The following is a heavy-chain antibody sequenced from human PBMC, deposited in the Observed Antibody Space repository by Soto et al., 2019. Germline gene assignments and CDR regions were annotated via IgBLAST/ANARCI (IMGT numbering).Heavy chain of an antibody. Sequence: PGGTLRLSCAVSGLNLRNYEMSWFLQVPGKVREWISKISGSNNNIYYADSVKGRFTISRDNANNVLFLQMNNLRAEDTATYHSETEELWGADCYFLEYWGQGAMVTVSS. V-gene: IGHV3-48*03. D-gene: IGHD2-21*02. CDR1: GLNLRNYE. J-gene: IGHJ4*02. CDR3: ETEELWGADCYFLEY. CDR2: ISGSNNNI.